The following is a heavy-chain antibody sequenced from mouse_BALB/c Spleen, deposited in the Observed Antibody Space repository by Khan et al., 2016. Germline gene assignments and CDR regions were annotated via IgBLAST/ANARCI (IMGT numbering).Heavy chain of an antibody. CDR2: IHYSGST. CDR1: GYSISSGYS. V-gene: IGHV3-1*02. J-gene: IGHJ2*01. D-gene: IGHD1-1*01. CDR3: TRGDYYGSGY. Sequence: EVQLQESGPDLVKPSQSLSLTCTVTGYSISSGYSWHWIRQFPGNKLEWMAYIHYSGSTNYNPYLKSRISITRDTSKNQFFLQLISVTTEDTATYCCTRGDYYGSGYWGQGTTLTVSS.